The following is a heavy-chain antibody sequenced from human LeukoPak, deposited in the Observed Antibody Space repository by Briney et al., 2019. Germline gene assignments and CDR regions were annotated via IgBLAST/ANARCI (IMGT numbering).Heavy chain of an antibody. CDR3: AKDWPSEWQQLPDYDAFDI. CDR2: INSGGST. Sequence: GGSLRLSCAASGLTFSTYAMSWVRHAPGEGLEWVSAINSGGSTYYADSLKGRFTISRDNSKNTLYLQMNSLRADDTAVYYWAKDWPSEWQQLPDYDAFDIWGQGTMVTVSS. CDR1: GLTFSTYA. V-gene: IGHV3-23*01. J-gene: IGHJ3*02. D-gene: IGHD6-13*01.